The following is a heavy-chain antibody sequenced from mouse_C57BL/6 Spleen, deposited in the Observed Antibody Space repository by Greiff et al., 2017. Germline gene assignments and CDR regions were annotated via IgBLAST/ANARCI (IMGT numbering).Heavy chain of an antibody. D-gene: IGHD2-4*01. CDR2: ICSGGST. V-gene: IGHV2-2*01. J-gene: IGHJ4*01. CDR3: ARTSYDYERAMEY. CDR1: GFSFTSYG. Sequence: QVQLQESGPGLVQPSQSLSISCTVSGFSFTSYGVHWVRQSPGKGLEWLGVICSGGSTDYNAAFLSRLGISKDKSKSQVFFKMNSLQAADTAIYYCARTSYDYERAMEYWGQGTSVTVSS.